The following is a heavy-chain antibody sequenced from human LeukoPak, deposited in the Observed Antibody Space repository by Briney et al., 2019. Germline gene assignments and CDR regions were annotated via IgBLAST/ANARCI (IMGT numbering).Heavy chain of an antibody. V-gene: IGHV4-59*08. CDR1: GGSISSYY. CDR3: ARAELWFGELSYKNAFDI. CDR2: IYYSGST. D-gene: IGHD3-10*01. Sequence: PSETLSLTCTVSGGSISSYYWSWIRQPPGKGLEWIGYIYYSGSTNYNPSLKSRVTISVDTSKNQFSLKLSSVTAADTAVYYCARAELWFGELSYKNAFDIWGQGTMVTVSS. J-gene: IGHJ3*02.